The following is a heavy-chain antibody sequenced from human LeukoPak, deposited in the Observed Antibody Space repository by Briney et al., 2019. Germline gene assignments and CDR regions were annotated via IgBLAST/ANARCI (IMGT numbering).Heavy chain of an antibody. J-gene: IGHJ4*02. CDR2: IYYSGST. V-gene: IGHV4-39*01. D-gene: IGHD4-17*01. CDR1: GGSIDSGSYY. Sequence: PSETLSLTCTASGGSIDSGSYYWGWIRQPPGKGLEWVGSIYYSGSTYSKPSLKSRVTTSADTAKNQFSLKLSSVTAADTAVYYCARHGSVTPFDYWGQGTLVTVSS. CDR3: ARHGSVTPFDY.